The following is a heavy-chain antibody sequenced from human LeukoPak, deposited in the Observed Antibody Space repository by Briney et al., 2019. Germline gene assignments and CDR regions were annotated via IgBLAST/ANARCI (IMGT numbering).Heavy chain of an antibody. J-gene: IGHJ4*02. D-gene: IGHD6-19*01. V-gene: IGHV3-23*01. CDR1: GFTFSSYA. CDR2: ISGSGGST. Sequence: GGSLRLSCAASGFTFSSYAMSWVRQAPGKGLEWVSAISGSGGSTYYADSVRGRFTISRDNSKNTLYLQMNSLRAEDTAVYYCAKGRYSSGEGEDYFDYWGQGTLVTVSS. CDR3: AKGRYSSGEGEDYFDY.